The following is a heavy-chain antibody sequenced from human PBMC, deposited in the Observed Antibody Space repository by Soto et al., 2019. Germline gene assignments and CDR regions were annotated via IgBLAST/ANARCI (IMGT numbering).Heavy chain of an antibody. Sequence: SETLSLTCTVSSASISSSSYYWGWIRQPPGKGLEWIGSIYYSGSTFYNPSLKSRVTISVDTSKNQFSLKLSSVTAADTAVYYCATFYGAYVSYWGQGTLVTVSS. CDR3: ATFYGAYVSY. J-gene: IGHJ4*02. D-gene: IGHD4-17*01. CDR2: IYYSGST. CDR1: SASISSSSYY. V-gene: IGHV4-39*01.